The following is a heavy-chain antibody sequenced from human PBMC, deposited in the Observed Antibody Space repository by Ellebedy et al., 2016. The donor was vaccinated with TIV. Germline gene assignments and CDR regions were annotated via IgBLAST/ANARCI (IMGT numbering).Heavy chain of an antibody. CDR3: ARNLDWYFDL. Sequence: GESLKISCKGSGYSFTTYWIGWVRQMPGKGLEWMGFIYPGDSDTRYSPSFQGQVTISADKSISTAYLQWNSLKASDTAMYYCARNLDWYFDLWGRGTLVTVSS. J-gene: IGHJ2*01. CDR1: GYSFTTYW. CDR2: IYPGDSDT. V-gene: IGHV5-51*01.